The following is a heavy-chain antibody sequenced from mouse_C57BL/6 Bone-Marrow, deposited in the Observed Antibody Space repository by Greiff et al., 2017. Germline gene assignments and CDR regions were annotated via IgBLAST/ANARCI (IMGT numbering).Heavy chain of an antibody. CDR3: ASIASYYAMDY. V-gene: IGHV5-17*01. CDR1: GFTFSDYG. J-gene: IGHJ4*01. CDR2: ISSGSSTI. Sequence: VQLKESGGGLVKPGGSLKLSCAASGFTFSDYGMHWVRQAPEKGLEWVAYISSGSSTIYYADTVKGRFTISRDNAKNTLFLQMTRLRSEDTAMYYCASIASYYAMDYWGQGTSVTVSS. D-gene: IGHD6-1*01.